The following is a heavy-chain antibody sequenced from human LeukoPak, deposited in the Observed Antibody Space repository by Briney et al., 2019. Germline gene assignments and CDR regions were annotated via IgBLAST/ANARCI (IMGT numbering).Heavy chain of an antibody. V-gene: IGHV1-46*01. CDR2: IYPRDGST. Sequence: ASVKVSCTASGYTVTNNYLHWVRQAPGQGLEWMGMIYPRDGSTSYAQNFQGRVTVTRDTSTTTVHMELRGLRSEDTAVYYCARDQEGFDYWGQGTVVTVSS. J-gene: IGHJ4*02. CDR3: ARDQEGFDY. CDR1: GYTVTNNY.